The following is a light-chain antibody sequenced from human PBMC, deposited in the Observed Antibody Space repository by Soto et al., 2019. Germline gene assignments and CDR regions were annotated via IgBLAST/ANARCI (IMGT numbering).Light chain of an antibody. J-gene: IGLJ7*01. CDR2: DNN. Sequence: QSVLTQPPSVSAAPGQKVTISCSGSGSNIGKNYVSWYQQLPGAAPKLLIYDNNKRPSGIPDRFSGSKSGTSATLDITGLQTGDEADYYCGTWDSNLSAALFGGGTKLTVL. V-gene: IGLV1-51*01. CDR3: GTWDSNLSAAL. CDR1: GSNIGKNY.